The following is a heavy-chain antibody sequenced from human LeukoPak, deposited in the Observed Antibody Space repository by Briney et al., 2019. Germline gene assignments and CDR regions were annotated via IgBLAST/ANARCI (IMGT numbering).Heavy chain of an antibody. J-gene: IGHJ4*02. D-gene: IGHD4-17*01. CDR2: ISYDGSNK. CDR1: GFTFSSYG. Sequence: GGSLRLSCAASGFTFSSYGMHWVRQAPGKGLEWVAVISYDGSNKYYADSVKGRFTTSRDNSKNTLYLQMNSLRAEDTAVYYCARAEYGDPFDYWGQGTLVTVSS. V-gene: IGHV3-30*03. CDR3: ARAEYGDPFDY.